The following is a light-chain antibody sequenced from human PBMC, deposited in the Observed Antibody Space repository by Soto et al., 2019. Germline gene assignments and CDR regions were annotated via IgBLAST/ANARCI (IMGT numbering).Light chain of an antibody. V-gene: IGLV2-14*01. CDR2: DVS. J-gene: IGLJ1*01. Sequence: QSALTQPASVSGSPGQSITISCTGTSSDVGGYNYVSWYQQHPGKAPKLMIYDVSNRPSGVSNRFSGSKSGNTASLTISGLQAEDEADNYCSSYTSSSTRVFGTGTKLTVL. CDR1: SSDVGGYNY. CDR3: SSYTSSSTRV.